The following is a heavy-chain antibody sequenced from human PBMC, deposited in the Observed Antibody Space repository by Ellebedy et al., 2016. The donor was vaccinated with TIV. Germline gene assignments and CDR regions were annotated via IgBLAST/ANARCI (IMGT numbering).Heavy chain of an antibody. CDR1: GFTFTSYA. Sequence: GESLKISCAASGFTFTSYAMTWVRQAPGKGLEWVSSITHNGATTYYADSVKGRFTISRDNSKSTLDLQMSSLRAEDTAVYYCAKKRTTGDGYWDFDFWGQGTLVTVST. J-gene: IGHJ4*02. CDR2: ITHNGATT. D-gene: IGHD5-18*01. V-gene: IGHV3-23*01. CDR3: AKKRTTGDGYWDFDF.